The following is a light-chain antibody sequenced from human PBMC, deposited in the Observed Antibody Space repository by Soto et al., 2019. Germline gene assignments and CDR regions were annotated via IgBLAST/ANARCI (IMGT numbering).Light chain of an antibody. J-gene: IGKJ5*01. CDR3: MQGQQTPIT. Sequence: DIVMTQSPLSLPVTPGEPASMSCRSSQSLLHSSGNNYLDWYVQKPGQSPQLLIYWGSSRASGVPDRFSGSGSGTDFTLKISRVEAEDVGFYYRMQGQQTPITVGQGTRLEIK. CDR1: QSLLHSSGNNY. CDR2: WGS. V-gene: IGKV2-28*01.